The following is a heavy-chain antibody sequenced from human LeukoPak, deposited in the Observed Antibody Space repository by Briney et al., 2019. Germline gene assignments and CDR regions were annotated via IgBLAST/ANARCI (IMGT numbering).Heavy chain of an antibody. D-gene: IGHD5-18*01. J-gene: IGHJ4*02. Sequence: GGSLRLSCAASGFTFSGYSMNWVRQAPGKGLEWVSSISSSSSYIYYADSVKGRFTISRDNAKNSLYLQMNSLRAEDTAVYYCARLPVDTAMVLHWGQGTLVTVSS. CDR1: GFTFSGYS. CDR3: ARLPVDTAMVLH. CDR2: ISSSSSYI. V-gene: IGHV3-21*01.